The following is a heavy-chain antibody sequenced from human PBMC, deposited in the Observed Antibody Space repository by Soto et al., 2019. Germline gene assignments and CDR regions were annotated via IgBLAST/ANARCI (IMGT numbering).Heavy chain of an antibody. CDR3: ARAGRSGTSWGYMDV. V-gene: IGHV4-31*03. CDR2: IYYSGST. Sequence: SETLSLTCTVSGGSISSGGYYWSWIRQHPGKGLEWIGYIYYSGSTYYNPSLKSRVTISVDTSKNQFSLKLSSVTAADTAVYYCARAGRSGTSWGYMDVWGKGTTVTVSS. CDR1: GGSISSGGYY. J-gene: IGHJ6*03. D-gene: IGHD2-2*01.